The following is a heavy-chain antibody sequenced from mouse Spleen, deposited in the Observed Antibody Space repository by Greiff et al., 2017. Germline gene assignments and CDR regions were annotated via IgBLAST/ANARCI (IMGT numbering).Heavy chain of an antibody. CDR3: ARPHYYGSSPFAY. CDR2: ISSGGSYT. V-gene: IGHV5-9-4*01. Sequence: EVKVVESGGGLVKPGGSLKLSCAASGFTFSSYAMSWVRQSPEKRLEWVAEISSGGSYTYYPDTVTGRFTISRDNAKNTLYLEMSSLRSEDTAMYYCARPHYYGSSPFAYWGQGTLVTVSA. CDR1: GFTFSSYA. J-gene: IGHJ3*01. D-gene: IGHD1-1*01.